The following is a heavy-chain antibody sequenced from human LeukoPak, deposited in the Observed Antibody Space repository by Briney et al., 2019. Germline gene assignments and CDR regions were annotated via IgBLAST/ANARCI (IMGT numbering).Heavy chain of an antibody. CDR2: MNPNSGNT. V-gene: IGHV1-8*01. Sequence: ASVKVSCKASGYTFTSYDINWVRQATGQGLEWMGWMNPNSGNTGYAQKFQGRVTMTRNTSISTAYMELSSLRSEDTAVYYCARGWPSSYQLLFGREERNWFDPWGQGTLVTVSS. CDR1: GYTFTSYD. D-gene: IGHD2-2*01. J-gene: IGHJ5*02. CDR3: ARGWPSSYQLLFGREERNWFDP.